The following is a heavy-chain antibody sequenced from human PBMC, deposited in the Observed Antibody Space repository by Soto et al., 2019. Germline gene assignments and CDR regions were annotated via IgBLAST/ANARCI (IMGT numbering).Heavy chain of an antibody. CDR3: AKRRGAGGHFDY. CDR2: VSIGGST. D-gene: IGHD2-15*01. J-gene: IGHJ4*02. CDR1: GFTFSSYA. Sequence: VQLLESGGSLVQPEGSLRLSCAASGFTFSSYAMGWVRQGPGKGLEWVAVVSIGGSTHYADSVRGRFTISRDNSKNTLSLQMNSLTAEDTAVYFCAKRRGAGGHFDYWGQGALVTVSS. V-gene: IGHV3-23*01.